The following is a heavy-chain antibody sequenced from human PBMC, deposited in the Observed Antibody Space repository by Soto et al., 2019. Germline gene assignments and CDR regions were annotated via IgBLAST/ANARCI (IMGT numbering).Heavy chain of an antibody. CDR3: GAQCSRSYCYDWLGP. CDR2: LYYTGTT. Sequence: ATLSLISSVLGASIGSRRYAVCGIRPPPGKGLEWIGSLYYTGTTYYNASLKSRVTISADKSQNQFSLRLSSVTAADTAVFFCGAQCSRSYCYDWLGPWGQGTLVTVFS. D-gene: IGHD2-2*01. V-gene: IGHV4-39*01. J-gene: IGHJ5*01. CDR1: GASIGSRRYA.